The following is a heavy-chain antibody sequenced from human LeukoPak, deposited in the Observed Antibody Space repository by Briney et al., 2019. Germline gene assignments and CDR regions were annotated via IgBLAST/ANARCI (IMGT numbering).Heavy chain of an antibody. D-gene: IGHD2-21*02. J-gene: IGHJ4*02. CDR3: ARERGDSYYFDY. CDR2: IIPIFGTA. V-gene: IGHV1-69*01. Sequence: SVKVSCKASGGTFSSYATSWVRQAPGQGLEWMGGIIPIFGTANYAQKFQGRVTITADESTSTAYMELSSLRSEDTAVYYCARERGDSYYFDYWGQGTLVTVSS. CDR1: GGTFSSYA.